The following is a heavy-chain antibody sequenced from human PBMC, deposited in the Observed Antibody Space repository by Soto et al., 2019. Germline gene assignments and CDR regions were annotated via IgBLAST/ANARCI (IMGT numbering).Heavy chain of an antibody. CDR3: ARDEGDDYGDYDYYYYYMDV. CDR2: SSSSGSTI. D-gene: IGHD4-17*01. V-gene: IGHV3-11*01. J-gene: IGHJ6*03. Sequence: QVQLVESGGGLVKPGGSLRLSCAASGFTFSDYYMSWIRQAPGKGLEWVSYSSSSGSTIYYADSVKGRFTISRDNAKNSLYLQMNSLRAEDTAVYYCARDEGDDYGDYDYYYYYMDVWGKGTTVTVSS. CDR1: GFTFSDYY.